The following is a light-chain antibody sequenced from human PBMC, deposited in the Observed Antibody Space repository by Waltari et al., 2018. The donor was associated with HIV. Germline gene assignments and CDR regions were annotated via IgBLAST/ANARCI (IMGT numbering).Light chain of an antibody. CDR1: QSISSSD. V-gene: IGKV3-20*01. J-gene: IGKJ4*01. CDR3: QQYGNSPLT. Sequence: EIVMTQSPATLSVSPGERATLSCRASQSISSSDLAWYQQKPGQAPRLLIYGASSGATGIPDRFSGSGSGTDFTLTISRLEPEDFAVYYCQQYGNSPLTFGGGTKVEIK. CDR2: GAS.